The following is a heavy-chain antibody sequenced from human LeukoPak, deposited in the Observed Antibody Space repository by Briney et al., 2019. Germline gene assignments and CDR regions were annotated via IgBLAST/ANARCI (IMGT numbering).Heavy chain of an antibody. Sequence: SVKVSCKASGGTFSSYAISWVRPAPGQGVEWMGGISPIFGTANYAQKLQGRVTITADESTSTAYMELSSLRSEDTAVYYCARVGGSYLNYYYYMDVWGKGTTVTVSS. CDR3: ARVGGSYLNYYYYMDV. V-gene: IGHV1-69*13. CDR2: ISPIFGTA. CDR1: GGTFSSYA. D-gene: IGHD1-26*01. J-gene: IGHJ6*03.